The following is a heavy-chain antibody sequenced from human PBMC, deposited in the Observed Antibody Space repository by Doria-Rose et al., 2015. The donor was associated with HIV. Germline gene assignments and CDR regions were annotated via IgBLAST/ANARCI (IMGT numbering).Heavy chain of an antibody. D-gene: IGHD3-10*01. J-gene: IGHJ4*02. CDR3: ARARNYGFPHFFDF. V-gene: IGHV4-30-4*01. Sequence: QVQLQESGPGLVWPSQTLSLTCTVSGDPISSGDSFWSWIRQSPGKGPEWIGYISSSGTTYYYPSLRGRLTISLDASKNQFSLNLNSVTAADTAVYYCARARNYGFPHFFDFWGQGTLVTVSS. CDR1: GDPISSGDSF. CDR2: ISSSGTT.